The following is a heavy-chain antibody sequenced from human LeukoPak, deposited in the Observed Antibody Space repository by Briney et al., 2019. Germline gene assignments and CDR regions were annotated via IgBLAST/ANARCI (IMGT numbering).Heavy chain of an antibody. D-gene: IGHD2-2*01. CDR2: ISSSSSYI. Sequence: KAGGSLRLSCAASGFTFSSYSMNWVRQAPGKGLEWVSSISSSSSYIYYADSVKGRFTTSRDNSKNTLYLQMNSLRAEDTAVYYCQGYCSSTSCSLLYYYYYGMDVWGQGTTVTVSS. V-gene: IGHV3-21*01. J-gene: IGHJ6*02. CDR1: GFTFSSYS. CDR3: QGYCSSTSCSLLYYYYYGMDV.